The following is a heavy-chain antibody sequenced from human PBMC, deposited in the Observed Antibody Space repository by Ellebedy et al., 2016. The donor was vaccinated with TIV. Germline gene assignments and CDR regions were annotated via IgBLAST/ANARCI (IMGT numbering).Heavy chain of an antibody. V-gene: IGHV3-30*01. CDR2: ISYDGSNK. CDR3: ARDQGAGYSYGFY. Sequence: PGGSLRLSCAASGFTFSSYAMHWVRQAPGKGLEWVAVISYDGSNKYYADSVKGRFTISRDNSKNTLYLQMNSLRAEDTAVYYCARDQGAGYSYGFYWGQGTLVTVSS. CDR1: GFTFSSYA. J-gene: IGHJ4*02. D-gene: IGHD5-18*01.